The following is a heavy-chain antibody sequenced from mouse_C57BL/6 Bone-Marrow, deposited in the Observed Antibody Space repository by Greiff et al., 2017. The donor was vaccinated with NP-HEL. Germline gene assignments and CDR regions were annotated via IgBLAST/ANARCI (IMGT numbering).Heavy chain of an antibody. J-gene: IGHJ2*01. CDR1: GFTFSSYT. D-gene: IGHD2-4*01. CDR3: ARHRYDSYFDF. CDR2: ISGGGGNT. Sequence: EVKLVESGGGLVKPGGSLKLSCAASGFTFSSYTMSWVRQTPEQRLEWVATISGGGGNTYYPDSVKGRFTISRDNAKNTMYLQMSRLRSEDAALYYGARHRYDSYFDFWGQGTTLTVSS. V-gene: IGHV5-9*01.